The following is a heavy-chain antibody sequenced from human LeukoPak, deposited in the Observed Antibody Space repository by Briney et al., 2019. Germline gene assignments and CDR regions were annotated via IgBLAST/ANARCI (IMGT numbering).Heavy chain of an antibody. Sequence: GGSLRLSCAASGFTFSNPWMSWVRQPPGKGLGWVGRIKSKTDGGTTDYAAPVKGRFTISRDDSKNTLYLQMNSLKTEDTAVYYCTIGGYSYDYDAFDIWGQGTMVTVSS. J-gene: IGHJ3*02. D-gene: IGHD5-18*01. CDR2: IKSKTDGGTT. CDR1: GFTFSNPW. CDR3: TIGGYSYDYDAFDI. V-gene: IGHV3-15*01.